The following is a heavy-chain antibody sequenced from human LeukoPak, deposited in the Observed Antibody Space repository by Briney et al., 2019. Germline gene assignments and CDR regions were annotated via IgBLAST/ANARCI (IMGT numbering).Heavy chain of an antibody. CDR1: GFTFTNHD. D-gene: IGHD6-19*01. CDR2: IGIAGDT. J-gene: IGHJ4*02. CDR3: VRGGSGWYYFDY. V-gene: IGHV3-13*04. Sequence: GGSLRLSCAASGFTFTNHDMHWVRQVTGKGLEWVSAIGIAGDTYYPGSVRGRFTISRENAKNSLYLQMNSLRDGDTAVYYCVRGGSGWYYFDYWGQGTLVTVSS.